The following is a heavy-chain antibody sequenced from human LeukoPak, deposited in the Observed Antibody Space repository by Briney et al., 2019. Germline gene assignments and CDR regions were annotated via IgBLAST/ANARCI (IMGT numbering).Heavy chain of an antibody. CDR1: GYTFTSYG. D-gene: IGHD6-19*01. J-gene: IGHJ4*02. CDR3: ARDFEVAVAGHNGGY. Sequence: GESLKISCKASGYTFTSYGISWVRQAPGQGLEWMGWISAYNGNTNYAQKLQGRVTMTTDTSTSAAYMELRSLRSDDTAVYYCARDFEVAVAGHNGGYWGQGTLVTVST. CDR2: ISAYNGNT. V-gene: IGHV1-18*01.